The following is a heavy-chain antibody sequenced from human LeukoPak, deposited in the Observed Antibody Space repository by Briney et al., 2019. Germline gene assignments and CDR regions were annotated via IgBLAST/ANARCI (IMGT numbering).Heavy chain of an antibody. CDR2: IYHSGST. CDR3: ARGMYDSSGYYSTDFDY. CDR1: GGSISSSNW. D-gene: IGHD3-22*01. Sequence: SETLSLTCAVSGGSISSSNWWSWVRQPPGKGLEWIGEIYHSGSTNYNPSLKSRVTISVDTSKNQFSLKLSSVTAADTAVYYCARGMYDSSGYYSTDFDYWGQGTLVTVSS. V-gene: IGHV4-4*02. J-gene: IGHJ4*02.